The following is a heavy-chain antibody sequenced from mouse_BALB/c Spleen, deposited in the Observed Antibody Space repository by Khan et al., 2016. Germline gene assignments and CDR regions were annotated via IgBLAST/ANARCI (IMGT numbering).Heavy chain of an antibody. Sequence: QVQLKQSGAELMKPGASVKISCKATGYTFSSYWIEWVKQRPGHGLEWIGEILPGSGSTNYNEKFKGKATFTADTSSNTAYMQLSSLTSEDSAVDYCAREGRYDGFAYWGQGTLVTVSA. CDR3: AREGRYDGFAY. J-gene: IGHJ3*01. CDR2: ILPGSGST. CDR1: GYTFSSYW. D-gene: IGHD2-14*01. V-gene: IGHV1-9*01.